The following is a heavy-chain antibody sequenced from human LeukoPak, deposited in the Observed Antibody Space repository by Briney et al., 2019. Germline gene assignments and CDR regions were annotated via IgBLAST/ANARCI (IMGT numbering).Heavy chain of an antibody. D-gene: IGHD3-3*01. V-gene: IGHV5-51*01. CDR2: IYPGDSDT. CDR3: ARASSVSGDFWSGYYPPYFDY. Sequence: GESLKISCKGSGYSFTSYWIGWVRQMPGKGLAWMGIIYPGDSDTRYSPSFQGQVTISADKSISTAYLQWSSLKASDTAMYYCARASSVSGDFWSGYYPPYFDYWGQGTLVTVSS. J-gene: IGHJ4*02. CDR1: GYSFTSYW.